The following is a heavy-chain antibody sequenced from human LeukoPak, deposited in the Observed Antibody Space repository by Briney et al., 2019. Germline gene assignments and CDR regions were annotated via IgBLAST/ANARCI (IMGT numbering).Heavy chain of an antibody. J-gene: IGHJ5*02. Sequence: SETLSLTCTVSGGSISSYYWSWIRQPPGKGLEWIGYIYYSGSTNYNPSLKSRVTISVDTSKNQFSLKLSSVTAADTAVYYCARGARKGVHEFDPWAREPWSPSPQ. D-gene: IGHD1-1*01. V-gene: IGHV4-59*01. CDR2: IYYSGST. CDR3: ARGARKGVHEFDP. CDR1: GGSISSYY.